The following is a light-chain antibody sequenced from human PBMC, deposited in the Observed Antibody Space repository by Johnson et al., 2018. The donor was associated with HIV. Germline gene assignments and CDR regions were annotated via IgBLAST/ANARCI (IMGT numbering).Light chain of an antibody. CDR1: SSNIGNNY. Sequence: QPVLTQPPSVSAAPGQKVTISCSGSSSNIGNNYVSWYQQLPGTAPKLLIYENNKRPSGIPDRFSGSKSGTSATLGITGLWPKDQADYYCGTWDSRLSAYVFGTGTKVTVL. J-gene: IGLJ1*01. CDR3: GTWDSRLSAYV. CDR2: ENN. V-gene: IGLV1-51*02.